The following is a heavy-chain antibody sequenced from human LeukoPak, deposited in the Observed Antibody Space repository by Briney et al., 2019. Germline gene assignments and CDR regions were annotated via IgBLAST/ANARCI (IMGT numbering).Heavy chain of an antibody. CDR1: GGSISSYY. D-gene: IGHD2/OR15-2a*01. Sequence: PSETLSLTCTVSGGSISSYYWSWIRQPPGKGLEWIGYIYYSGSTNYNPSLKSRVTISVDTSKNQFSLKLSSVTAADTAVYYCARRLSSYYYYYMDVWGKGTTVTVSS. J-gene: IGHJ6*03. V-gene: IGHV4-59*01. CDR3: ARRLSSYYYYYMDV. CDR2: IYYSGST.